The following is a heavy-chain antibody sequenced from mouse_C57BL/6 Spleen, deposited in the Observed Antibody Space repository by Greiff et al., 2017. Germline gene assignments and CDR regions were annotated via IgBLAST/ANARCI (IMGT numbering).Heavy chain of an antibody. D-gene: IGHD1-1*01. CDR1: GYAFSSYW. CDR2: IYPEGGGT. V-gene: IGHV1-80*01. CDR3: ARGSSRYFDV. J-gene: IGHJ1*03. Sequence: QVQLQQSGAELVKPGASVKISCKASGYAFSSYWMNWVKQRPGQGLEWIGLIYPEGGGTNYNGKFKGKATLTADKSSSPAYMQLSSLTSDDSAVEFYARGSSRYFDVWGTGTTVTVSS.